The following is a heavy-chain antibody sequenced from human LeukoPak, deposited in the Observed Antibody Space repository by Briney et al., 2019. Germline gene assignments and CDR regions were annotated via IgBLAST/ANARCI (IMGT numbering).Heavy chain of an antibody. D-gene: IGHD6-13*01. CDR3: ARGEGASWCFDH. J-gene: IGHJ4*02. CDR2: IYASGST. CDR1: GGPITSHY. V-gene: IGHV4-4*07. Sequence: PSETLSLTCTVSGGPITSHYWSWIRQPAGKGLEWIGRIYASGSTMYNPSLKSRATLSLDTSNNQISLHLTSVTAADTAIYYCARGEGASWCFDHWGQGTLLTVSS.